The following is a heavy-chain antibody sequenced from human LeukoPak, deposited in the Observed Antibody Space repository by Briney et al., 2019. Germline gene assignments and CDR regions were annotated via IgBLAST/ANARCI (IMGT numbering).Heavy chain of an antibody. CDR3: ARINGRGNRWLRPFDY. D-gene: IGHD5-12*01. Sequence: ASVKVSCKASGYTFLHHDINWVRQVAGQGLEWMAWMSPNSGNTGYAQKFKGRATLTRDTAISTAYMELSSLRSEDTGVYYCARINGRGNRWLRPFDYWGQGTLVTVPA. CDR1: GYTFLHHD. V-gene: IGHV1-8*01. J-gene: IGHJ4*02. CDR2: MSPNSGNT.